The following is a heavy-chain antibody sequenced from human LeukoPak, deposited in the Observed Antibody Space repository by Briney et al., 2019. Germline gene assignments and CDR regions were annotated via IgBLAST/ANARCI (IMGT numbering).Heavy chain of an antibody. CDR1: GFIFSSHG. D-gene: IGHD6-13*01. CDR2: IGGSGSAI. CDR3: ATSSSWPPGWDY. Sequence: PGGSLRLSCAASGFIFSSHGMNWVRQAPGKGLEWISYIGGSGSAIYYADSVKGRFTISRDNAKNSLYLQMNSLRGEDTAVYYCATSSSWPPGWDYWGQGTLVTVSS. V-gene: IGHV3-48*04. J-gene: IGHJ4*02.